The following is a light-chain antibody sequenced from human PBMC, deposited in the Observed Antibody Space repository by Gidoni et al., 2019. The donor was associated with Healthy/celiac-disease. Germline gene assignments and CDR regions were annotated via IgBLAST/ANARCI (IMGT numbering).Light chain of an antibody. V-gene: IGLV2-14*03. Sequence: QSALTQPASVPGSPGQSITIPSTGTSRDVGGYNYFSWYQQHPGKAPKLMIYDVSNRLSGVSNRFSGSKSGNTASLTISGLQAEDEADYYCSSYTSSSTLGLVFGTGTKVTVL. J-gene: IGLJ1*01. CDR2: DVS. CDR3: SSYTSSSTLGLV. CDR1: SRDVGGYNY.